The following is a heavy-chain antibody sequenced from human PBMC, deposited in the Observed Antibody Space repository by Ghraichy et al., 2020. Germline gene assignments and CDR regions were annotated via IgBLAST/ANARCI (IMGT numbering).Heavy chain of an antibody. CDR1: GFTFSSYA. Sequence: GGSLRLSCAASGFTFSSYAMSWVRQAPGKGLEWVSAISGSGGSTYYADSVKGRFTISRDNSKNTLYLQMNSLRAEDTAVYYCAKTSPDYVRTNWCFDLWGRGTLVTVSS. V-gene: IGHV3-23*01. D-gene: IGHD4/OR15-4a*01. CDR3: AKTSPDYVRTNWCFDL. J-gene: IGHJ2*01. CDR2: ISGSGGST.